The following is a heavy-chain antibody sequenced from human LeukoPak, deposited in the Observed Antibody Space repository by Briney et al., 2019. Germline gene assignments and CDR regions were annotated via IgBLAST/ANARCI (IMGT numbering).Heavy chain of an antibody. Sequence: PGGSLRLSCAASGFTFSSYAMSWVRQAPGKGLEWVSAISGTGGTTYYADSVKGRFTISRDNSKNTLYLQMNSLRAEDTAVYYCAKGMVVVVKPPCYWGQGTLVTVSS. J-gene: IGHJ4*02. CDR2: ISGTGGTT. V-gene: IGHV3-23*01. CDR3: AKGMVVVVKPPCY. CDR1: GFTFSSYA. D-gene: IGHD3-22*01.